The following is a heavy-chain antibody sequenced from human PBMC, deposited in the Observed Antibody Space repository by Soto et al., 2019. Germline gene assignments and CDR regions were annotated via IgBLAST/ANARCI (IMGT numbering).Heavy chain of an antibody. CDR2: ISGSGATK. J-gene: IGHJ4*02. Sequence: GGSLRLSCAASGFTFSSHSINWVRQAPGKGLEWVSYISGSGATKYYADSVKGRFTISRDNARNSLYLQMSSLSDEDTAVYYCARAIRGFSYVVDYWGQGTLVTVS. D-gene: IGHD5-18*01. CDR1: GFTFSSHS. CDR3: ARAIRGFSYVVDY. V-gene: IGHV3-48*02.